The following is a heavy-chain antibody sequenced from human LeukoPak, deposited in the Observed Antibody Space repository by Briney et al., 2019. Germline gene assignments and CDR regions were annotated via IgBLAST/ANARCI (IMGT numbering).Heavy chain of an antibody. CDR2: INHSGST. D-gene: IGHD5-12*01. J-gene: IGHJ4*02. V-gene: IGHV4-34*01. Sequence: SETLSLTCAVYGGSFSGYYWSWIRQPPGKGLEWIGEINHSGSTNYNPSLKSRVTISVDTSKNQFSLKLSSVTAADTAVYYCARLPRGYSGYDSLGDYWGQGTLVTVSS. CDR3: ARLPRGYSGYDSLGDY. CDR1: GGSFSGYY.